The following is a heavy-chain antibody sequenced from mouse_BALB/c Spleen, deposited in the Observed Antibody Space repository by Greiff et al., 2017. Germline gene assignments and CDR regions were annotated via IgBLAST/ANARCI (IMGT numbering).Heavy chain of an antibody. J-gene: IGHJ4*01. Sequence: EVKLVESGGGLVKPGGSLKLSCAASGFTFSSYAMSWVRQTPEKRLEWVASISSGGSTYYPDSVKGRFTISRDNAKNTLYLQMSSLKSEDTAMYYCARHVGVRSSYAMDYWGQGTSVTVSS. CDR2: ISSGGST. V-gene: IGHV5-6*03. CDR1: GFTFSSYA. CDR3: ARHVGVRSSYAMDY. D-gene: IGHD3-1*01.